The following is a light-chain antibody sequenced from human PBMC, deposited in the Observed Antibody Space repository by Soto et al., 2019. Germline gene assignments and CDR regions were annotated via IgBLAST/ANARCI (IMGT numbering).Light chain of an antibody. CDR2: EVS. CDR3: TSYTTSSTHWV. Sequence: QSALTQPASVSGSPGQSITISCTGTSSDVGGYNYVSWYQQHPGKAPKLMIYEVSNRPSGVSNRFSGSKSGNTAYLTISGLQDEDEADYYCTSYTTSSTHWVFGGGTQLTVL. J-gene: IGLJ3*02. CDR1: SSDVGGYNY. V-gene: IGLV2-14*01.